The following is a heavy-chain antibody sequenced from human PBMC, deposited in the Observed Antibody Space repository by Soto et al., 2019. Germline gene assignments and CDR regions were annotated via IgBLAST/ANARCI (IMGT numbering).Heavy chain of an antibody. J-gene: IGHJ2*01. Sequence: QVQLVQSGAEVKKPGASVKVSCKASGYTFTSYGISWVRQAPGQGLEWMGWISAYNGNTNYAQKLQGRVTMTTDTSTSTAYMELRSLRSDDTAVYYCARHGALGTLGYCSGGSCHYWYFDLWGRGTLVTVSS. CDR2: ISAYNGNT. V-gene: IGHV1-18*01. CDR1: GYTFTSYG. CDR3: ARHGALGTLGYCSGGSCHYWYFDL. D-gene: IGHD2-15*01.